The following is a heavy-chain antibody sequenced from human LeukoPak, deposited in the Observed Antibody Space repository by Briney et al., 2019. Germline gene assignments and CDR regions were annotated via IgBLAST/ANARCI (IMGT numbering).Heavy chain of an antibody. CDR1: GGSISSYY. CDR2: IYYSGST. D-gene: IGHD5-12*01. CDR3: ARHSRRGYSGYDQWGYYYYMDV. J-gene: IGHJ6*03. V-gene: IGHV4-59*08. Sequence: SETLSLTCTVSGGSISSYYWSWIRQPPGKGLEWIGYIYYSGSTNYNPSLKSRVTISVDTSKNQFSLKLSSVTAADTAVYYCARHSRRGYSGYDQWGYYYYMDVWGKGTTVTISS.